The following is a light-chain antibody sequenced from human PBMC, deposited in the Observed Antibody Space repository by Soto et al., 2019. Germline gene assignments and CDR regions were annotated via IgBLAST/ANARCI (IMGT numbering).Light chain of an antibody. J-gene: IGKJ5*01. CDR3: QQYNSWPPIT. CDR1: ESVSRN. V-gene: IGKV3-15*01. CDR2: DAS. Sequence: EVVMTQSPATLSVCPGERATLSCRASESVSRNLAWYQQKPGQAPRLLIYDASTRATGIPDRFSGGGSGTEFTLAISSLQSEDFVVYYCQQYNSWPPITFGQGTRLEIK.